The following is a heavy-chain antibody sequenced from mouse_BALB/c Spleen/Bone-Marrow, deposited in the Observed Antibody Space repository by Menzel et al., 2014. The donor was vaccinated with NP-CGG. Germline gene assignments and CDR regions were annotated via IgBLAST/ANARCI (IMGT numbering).Heavy chain of an antibody. V-gene: IGHV1S132*01. CDR3: ARGGNYGY. J-gene: IGHJ2*01. CDR2: IFPGIGTT. CDR1: GYTFTNYW. D-gene: IGHD2-1*01. Sequence: QVHLQQSGAELVKPGASVKLSCKTSGYTFTNYWIQWVKQRPGQGLGWIGEIFPGIGTTNSNEKFKGKATLTIDTSSSTAYMQLSSLTSEDSAVYFCARGGNYGYWGQGTTLTVSS.